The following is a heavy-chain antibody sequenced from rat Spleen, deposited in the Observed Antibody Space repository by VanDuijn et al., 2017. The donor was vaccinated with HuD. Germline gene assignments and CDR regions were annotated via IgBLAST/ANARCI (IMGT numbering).Heavy chain of an antibody. V-gene: IGHV5-31*01. J-gene: IGHJ2*01. CDR1: GFTFNNYW. CDR3: ARHRNYGGIPFDY. D-gene: IGHD1-11*01. CDR2: ISYEGSST. Sequence: EVQLVESGGGLVQPGRSLKLSCVASGFTFNNYWMTWIRQAPGKGLEWVASISYEGSSTYYRDSVKGRFTISRDNARSTLYLQMDSLRSEDTATYYCARHRNYGGIPFDYWGQGVMVTVSS.